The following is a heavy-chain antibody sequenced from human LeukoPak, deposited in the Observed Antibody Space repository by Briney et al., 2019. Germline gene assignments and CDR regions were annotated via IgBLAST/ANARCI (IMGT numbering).Heavy chain of an antibody. V-gene: IGHV3-30*18. J-gene: IGHJ4*02. D-gene: IGHD2-15*01. CDR1: GYTFINYG. CDR2: ISYDGSKV. Sequence: GGTLRLSCAASGYTFINYGMHWVRQAPGKGLEWVAVISYDGSKVFYGDFVKGRFTISRDDSKDTVYPQMNSLRVEDGAVYYCAKDDAGLPDYWGQGTLVSVSS. CDR3: AKDDAGLPDY.